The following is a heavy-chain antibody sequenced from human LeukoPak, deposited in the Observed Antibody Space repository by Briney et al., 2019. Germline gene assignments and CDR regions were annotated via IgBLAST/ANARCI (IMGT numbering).Heavy chain of an antibody. CDR1: GGSISSGDYY. CDR2: IYYSGST. J-gene: IGHJ2*01. CDR3: ARGGYSYGPPGVYWYFDL. D-gene: IGHD5-18*01. V-gene: IGHV4-30-4*08. Sequence: PSETLSLTCTVSGGSISSGDYYWSWIRQPPGKGLEWIGYIYYSGSTYYNPSLKSRVTISVDTSKNQFSLKLSSVTAADTAVYYCARGGYSYGPPGVYWYFDLWGRGTLVTVSS.